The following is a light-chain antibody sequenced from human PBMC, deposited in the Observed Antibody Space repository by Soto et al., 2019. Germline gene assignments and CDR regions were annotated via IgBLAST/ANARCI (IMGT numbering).Light chain of an antibody. CDR3: QQLNSYPPT. CDR1: QDISNY. V-gene: IGKV1-17*03. Sequence: DIQMTQSPSAMSASVGDRVTITCRASQDISNYLAWFQQKPGKVPKRLIYDASSLQRGVPSRFSGSGSGTDFTLTISSLQPEDFATYYCQQLNSYPPTFGQGTKVDIK. CDR2: DAS. J-gene: IGKJ1*01.